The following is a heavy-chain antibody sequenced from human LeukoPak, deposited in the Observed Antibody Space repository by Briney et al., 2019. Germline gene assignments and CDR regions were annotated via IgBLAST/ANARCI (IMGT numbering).Heavy chain of an antibody. V-gene: IGHV3-21*01. CDR2: ISDTSRFI. CDR3: AREDTGEGFDY. D-gene: IGHD7-27*01. Sequence: GGSLRLSCVASGFTFSSYNMNWVRQAPGKGLEWVSSISDTSRFIYYADSVKGRFTISRDNAKNSLYLQMNSLRAEGTAVYYCAREDTGEGFDYWGQGTLVTVSS. J-gene: IGHJ4*02. CDR1: GFTFSSYN.